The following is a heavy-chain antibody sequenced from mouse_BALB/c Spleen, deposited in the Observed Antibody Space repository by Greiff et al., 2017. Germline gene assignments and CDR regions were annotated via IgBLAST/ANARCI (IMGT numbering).Heavy chain of an antibody. J-gene: IGHJ4*01. CDR1: GYSITSDYA. CDR2: ISYSGST. CDR3: AATSFYAMDY. D-gene: IGHD6-1*01. Sequence: EVQLQESGPGLVKPSQSLSLTCTVTGYSITSDYAWNLIRQFPGNKLEWMGYISYSGSTSYNPSLKSRITITRDTSKNQFFLQLNSVTTEDTATYYSAATSFYAMDYWGQGTSVTVSS. V-gene: IGHV3-2*02.